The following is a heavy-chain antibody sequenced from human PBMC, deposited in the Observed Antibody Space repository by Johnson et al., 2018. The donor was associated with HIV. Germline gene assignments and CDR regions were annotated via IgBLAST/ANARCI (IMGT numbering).Heavy chain of an antibody. D-gene: IGHD4-17*01. CDR2: IRYDGSNK. V-gene: IGHV3-30*02. Sequence: QVQLVESGGGVVQPGGSLRLSCAASGLTFSSHGMHWVRQAPGKGLEWVTFIRYDGSNKYFADSVKGRYTISRDNSKNTLYLQMNSLRVEDTAVYYCANGGLRPPQDRNAFDIWGQGTMVTVSS. CDR3: ANGGLRPPQDRNAFDI. CDR1: GLTFSSHG. J-gene: IGHJ3*02.